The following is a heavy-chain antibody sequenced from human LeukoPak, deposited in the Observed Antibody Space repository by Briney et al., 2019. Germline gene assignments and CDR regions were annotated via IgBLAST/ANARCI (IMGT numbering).Heavy chain of an antibody. CDR3: AKGYDNSGYYFNYFDY. V-gene: IGHV3-23*01. J-gene: IGHJ4*02. CDR2: ISGSGGNT. D-gene: IGHD3-22*01. Sequence: SGRSLRLSCTASGFTFGDYAMSWVRQAPGKGLEWVSAISGSGGNTYYADSVKGRFTISRDNSKNTLYLQMNSLRAEDTAVYYCAKGYDNSGYYFNYFDYWGQGTLVTVSS. CDR1: GFTFGDYA.